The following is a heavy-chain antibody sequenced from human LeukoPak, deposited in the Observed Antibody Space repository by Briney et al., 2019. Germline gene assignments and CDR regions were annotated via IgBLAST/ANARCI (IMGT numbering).Heavy chain of an antibody. CDR2: ISISSGTI. D-gene: IGHD3-9*01. V-gene: IGHV3-48*04. Sequence: GGSLRLSCAASGFTFTGHNMNWVRQAPGKGLEWVAYISISSGTIYYADSVKGRFSISRDNAKSSLDLQMNSLRAEDTAVYYCAADILTGYYQVYWGQGTLVTVSS. CDR1: GFTFTGHN. CDR3: AADILTGYYQVY. J-gene: IGHJ4*02.